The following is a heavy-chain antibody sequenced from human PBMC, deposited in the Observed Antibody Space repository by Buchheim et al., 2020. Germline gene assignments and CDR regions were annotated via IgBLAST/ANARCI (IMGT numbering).Heavy chain of an antibody. CDR2: INHSGST. V-gene: IGHV4-34*01. CDR1: GGSFSGYY. D-gene: IGHD6-13*01. Sequence: QVQLQQWGAGLLKPSETLSLTCAVYGGSFSGYYWSWIRQPPGKGLEWIGEINHSGSTNYNPSLKSRVTISVDTSKNQFSPKLSSVTAADTAVYYCARGRLYSSSWYRYWGQGTL. CDR3: ARGRLYSSSWYRY. J-gene: IGHJ4*02.